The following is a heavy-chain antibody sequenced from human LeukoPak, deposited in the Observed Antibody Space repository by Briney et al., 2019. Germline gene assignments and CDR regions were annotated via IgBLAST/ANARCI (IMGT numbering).Heavy chain of an antibody. D-gene: IGHD3-3*01. V-gene: IGHV4-61*02. CDR1: GGSISSGSYY. J-gene: IGHJ5*02. Sequence: SETLSLTCTVSGGSISSGSYYWSWIRQPAGKGLEGIGRIYTSGRTNYNPSLKSRVTISVDTSKNQFSLKLSSVTAADTAVYYCARDVTIFGDQVFFWFDPWGQGTLVTVSS. CDR3: ARDVTIFGDQVFFWFDP. CDR2: IYTSGRT.